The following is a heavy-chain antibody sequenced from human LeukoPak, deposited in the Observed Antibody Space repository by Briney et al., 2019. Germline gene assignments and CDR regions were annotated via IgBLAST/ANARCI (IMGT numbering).Heavy chain of an antibody. CDR3: AREHKRYSSGWYDY. J-gene: IGHJ4*02. CDR1: GYTFTSYG. V-gene: IGHV1-18*01. CDR2: ISAYNGNT. Sequence: ASVKVSCTASGYTFTSYGISWVRQAPGQGLEWMGWISAYNGNTNYAQKLQGRVTMTTDTSTSTAYMELRSLRSDDTAVYYCAREHKRYSSGWYDYWGQGTLVTVSS. D-gene: IGHD6-19*01.